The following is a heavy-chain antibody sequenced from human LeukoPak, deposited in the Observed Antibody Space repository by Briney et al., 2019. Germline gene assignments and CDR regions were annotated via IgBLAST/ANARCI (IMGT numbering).Heavy chain of an antibody. V-gene: IGHV4-30-2*01. D-gene: IGHD3-3*01. CDR2: IYHSGST. CDR1: GGSISSGGYY. CDR3: ARDPGQRFLEWLDAFDI. J-gene: IGHJ3*02. Sequence: PSQTLSLTCTVSGGSISSGGYYWSWIRQPPGKGLEWIGYIYHSGSTYYNPSLKSRVTISVDRSKNQFSLKLSSVTAADTAVYYCARDPGQRFLEWLDAFDIWGQGTMVTVSS.